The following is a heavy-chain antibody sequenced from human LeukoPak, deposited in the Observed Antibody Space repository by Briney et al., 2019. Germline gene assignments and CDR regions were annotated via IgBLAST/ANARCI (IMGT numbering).Heavy chain of an antibody. V-gene: IGHV1-58*01. D-gene: IGHD3-10*01. CDR1: GFTFTSSG. J-gene: IGHJ4*02. CDR2: IVVGSGNT. Sequence: ASVKVSCKASGFTFTSSGVQRVRQARGQRLEWIGWIVVGSGNTNYAQKFQERVTITRDMSTSTAYMELSSLRSEDTAVYYCAAEIYYGSGSFSLYFDYWGQGTLVTVSS. CDR3: AAEIYYGSGSFSLYFDY.